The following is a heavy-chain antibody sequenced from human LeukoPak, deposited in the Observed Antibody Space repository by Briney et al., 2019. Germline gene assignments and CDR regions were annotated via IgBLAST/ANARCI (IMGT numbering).Heavy chain of an antibody. V-gene: IGHV3-7*01. D-gene: IGHD6-13*01. CDR1: GFTFSSYW. J-gene: IGHJ4*02. CDR2: IKQDGSEK. CDR3: ARGSSWYGVYYFDY. Sequence: GGSLRLSCAASGFTFSSYWMSWVRQAPGKGLEWVANIKQDGSEKYYVDSVKGRFTISRDNAKNSLYLQMNSLRAEDTAVYYCARGSSWYGVYYFDYWGQGTLATVSS.